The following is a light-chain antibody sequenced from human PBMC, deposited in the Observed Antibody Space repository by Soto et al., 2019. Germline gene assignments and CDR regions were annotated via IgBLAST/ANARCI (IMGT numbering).Light chain of an antibody. CDR2: WAS. CDR1: QSVLYSSSNNNY. V-gene: IGKV4-1*01. CDR3: QQYYITPYT. Sequence: DIVMTQSPDSLPVSLGERATINCKSSQSVLYSSSNNNYLAWYQQKPRQPPKLLIYWASSRESGVPDRFSGSGSGTDFTLTISNLQAEDVAVYYCQQYYITPYTFGQGTKLEIK. J-gene: IGKJ2*01.